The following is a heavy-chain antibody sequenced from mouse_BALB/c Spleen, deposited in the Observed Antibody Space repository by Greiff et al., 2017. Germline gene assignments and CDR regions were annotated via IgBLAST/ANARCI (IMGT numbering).Heavy chain of an antibody. Sequence: QLQPSGPELVKPGASVKMSCKASGYTFTSYVMHWVKQKPGQGLEWIGYINPYNDGTKYNEKFKGKATLTSDKSSSTAYMELSSLTSEDSAVYYCARGYGNYYFPYYYAMDYWGQGTSVTVSS. D-gene: IGHD2-10*02. CDR1: GYTFTSYV. J-gene: IGHJ4*01. CDR2: INPYNDGT. V-gene: IGHV1-14*01. CDR3: ARGYGNYYFPYYYAMDY.